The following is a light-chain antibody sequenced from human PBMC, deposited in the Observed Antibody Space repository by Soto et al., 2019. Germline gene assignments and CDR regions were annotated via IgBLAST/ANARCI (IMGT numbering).Light chain of an antibody. CDR3: QQYGSSRT. CDR2: GAS. CDR1: QSVSSSY. V-gene: IGKV3-20*01. Sequence: DIVLTQYPGTLSLSPGERATLSCRASQSVSSSYLAWYQQKPGQAPRLLIYGASSRATGIPDRFSGSGSGTDFTLTISRLEPEDFAVYYCQQYGSSRTFGQGSKV. J-gene: IGKJ1*01.